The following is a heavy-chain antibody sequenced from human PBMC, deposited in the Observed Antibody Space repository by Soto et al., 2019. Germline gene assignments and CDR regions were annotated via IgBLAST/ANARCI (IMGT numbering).Heavy chain of an antibody. CDR2: IYYSGST. CDR3: ARRTVTTYEFDY. D-gene: IGHD4-17*01. J-gene: IGHJ4*02. V-gene: IGHV4-59*08. CDR1: GGSISSYY. Sequence: PSETLSLTCTVSGGSISSYYWSCIRQPPGKGLEWIGYIYYSGSTNYNPSLKSRVTISVDTSKNQFSLKLSSVTAADTAVYYCARRTVTTYEFDYWGQGTLVTVSS.